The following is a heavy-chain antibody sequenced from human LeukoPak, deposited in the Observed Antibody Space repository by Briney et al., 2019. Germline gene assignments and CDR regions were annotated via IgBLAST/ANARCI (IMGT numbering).Heavy chain of an antibody. J-gene: IGHJ4*02. CDR3: ARVPEYSGNDY. CDR2: INSDGSST. V-gene: IGHV3-74*01. CDR1: GFTFSSYW. Sequence: GGSLRLSCAASGFTFSSYWMHWVRHAPGKGLVWVSRINSDGSSTSYADSVKGRFTISRDNAKNTLYLQMNSLRAEDTAVYYCARVPEYSGNDYWGQGTLVTVSS. D-gene: IGHD1-26*01.